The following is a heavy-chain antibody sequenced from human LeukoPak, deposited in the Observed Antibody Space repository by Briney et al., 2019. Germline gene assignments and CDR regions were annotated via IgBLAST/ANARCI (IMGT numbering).Heavy chain of an antibody. CDR1: GFTFSGSA. CDR2: IRSKANSYAT. D-gene: IGHD1-26*01. Sequence: PGGSLRLSCAASGFTFSGSAMHWVRQASGKGLEWVGRIRSKANSYATAYAASVKGRFTISRDDSKNTLYLQMNSLRAEDTAVYYCARDSKEWELLPVAYWGQGTLVTVSS. J-gene: IGHJ4*02. CDR3: ARDSKEWELLPVAY. V-gene: IGHV3-73*01.